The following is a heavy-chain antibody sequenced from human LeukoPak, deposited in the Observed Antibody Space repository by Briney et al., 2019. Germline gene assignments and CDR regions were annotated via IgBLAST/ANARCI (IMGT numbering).Heavy chain of an antibody. CDR1: GGSFSGYY. CDR2: INHSGST. CDR3: ARGIIDGGDGYFDY. J-gene: IGHJ4*01. D-gene: IGHD2/OR15-2a*01. V-gene: IGHV4-34*01. Sequence: SETLSLTCAVYGGSFSGYYWSWIRQPPGKGLEWIGEINHSGSTNYNPSLKSRVTISVDTSKNQFSLKLSSVTAADPAVYYCARGIIDGGDGYFDYWGQGTLVTVSS.